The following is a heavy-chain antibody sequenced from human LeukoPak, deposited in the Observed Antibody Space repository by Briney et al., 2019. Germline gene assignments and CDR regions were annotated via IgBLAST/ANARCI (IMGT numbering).Heavy chain of an antibody. CDR3: FRWTTLTIFHS. V-gene: IGHV3-49*04. CDR2: YTGRTYGETT. CDR1: GFKFGDDG. J-gene: IGHJ4*02. D-gene: IGHD4-17*01. Sequence: GGSLRLSCTASGFKFGDDGIASVRQAAGKGLEWVGSYTGRTYGETTEYAASVRGRFTISIDDSKSIAYLQMNSLTTDDTAKYSGFRWTTLTIFHSWGQGNLVAVSS.